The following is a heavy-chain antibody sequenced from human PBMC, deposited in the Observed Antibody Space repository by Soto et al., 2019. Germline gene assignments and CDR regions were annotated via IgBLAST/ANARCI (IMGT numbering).Heavy chain of an antibody. CDR3: ARLDIVVVVAATEAYYYYYMDV. CDR1: GGSFSGYY. Sequence: SETLSLTCAVYGGSFSGYYWSWIRQPPGKGLEWIGEINHSGSTNYNPSLKSRVTISVDTSKNQFSLKLSSVTAADTAVYYCARLDIVVVVAATEAYYYYYMDVWGKGTTVNVSS. V-gene: IGHV4-34*01. D-gene: IGHD2-15*01. J-gene: IGHJ6*03. CDR2: INHSGST.